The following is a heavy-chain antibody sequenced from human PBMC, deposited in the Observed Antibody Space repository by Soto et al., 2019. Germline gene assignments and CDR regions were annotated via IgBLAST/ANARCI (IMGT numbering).Heavy chain of an antibody. CDR2: IYHSGST. J-gene: IGHJ4*02. CDR1: GGSISSGGYS. V-gene: IGHV4-30-2*01. CDR3: AAVGGLPRYY. Sequence: QLQLQESGSGLVKPSQTLSLTCAVSGGSISSGGYSWSWIRQPPGKGLEWIGYIYHSGSTYYNPSRKSRVTLSVARSKNPFSLKLSSVTAADTAVYYCAAVGGLPRYYWGQGTLVTVSS. D-gene: IGHD5-12*01.